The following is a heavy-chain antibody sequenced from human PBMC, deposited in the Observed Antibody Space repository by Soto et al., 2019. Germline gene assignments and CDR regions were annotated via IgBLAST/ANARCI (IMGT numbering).Heavy chain of an antibody. J-gene: IGHJ4*02. CDR2: IHNGERT. V-gene: IGHV4-59*01. Sequence: SETLSLTCSVSGASISSYYWSWFRQAPGKGLEYIGYIHNGERTNYNPSLESRVTISADASKNQFSLRLSSVTAADTAMYYCSYGDSPGPIDHWGQGTLVTVS. D-gene: IGHD4-17*01. CDR1: GASISSYY. CDR3: SYGDSPGPIDH.